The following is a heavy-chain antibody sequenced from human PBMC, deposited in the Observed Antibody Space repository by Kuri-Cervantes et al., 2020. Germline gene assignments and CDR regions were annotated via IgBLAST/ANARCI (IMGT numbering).Heavy chain of an antibody. V-gene: IGHV4-59*01. CDR3: ARDAAANPYYYYYYRDV. D-gene: IGHD6-13*01. J-gene: IGHJ6*03. CDR1: GVSLITYY. CDR2: IHNSGST. Sequence: GSLRLSCSVSGVSLITYYWSWIRQPPGKGPEWIGYIHNSGSTNYNPSLQSRVTLSVDVSKNQFSLKLSSVTAADTAVYYCARDAAANPYYYYYYRDVWGKGTTVTVSS.